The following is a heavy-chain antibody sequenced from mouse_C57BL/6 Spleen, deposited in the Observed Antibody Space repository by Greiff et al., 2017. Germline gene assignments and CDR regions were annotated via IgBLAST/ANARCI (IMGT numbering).Heavy chain of an antibody. CDR2: IDPENGDT. CDR1: GFNIKDDY. V-gene: IGHV14-4*01. D-gene: IGHD4-1*01. J-gene: IGHJ4*01. Sequence: VQLKQSGAELVRPGASVKLSCTASGFNIKDDYMHWVKQRPEQGLEWIGWIDPENGDTEYASKFQGKATITADTSSNTAYLQLSSLTSEDTAVYYCTPGTPYAMDYWGQGTSVTVSS. CDR3: TPGTPYAMDY.